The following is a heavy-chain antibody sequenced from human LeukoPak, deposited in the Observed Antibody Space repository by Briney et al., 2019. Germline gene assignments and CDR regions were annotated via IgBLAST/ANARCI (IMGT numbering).Heavy chain of an antibody. Sequence: AGGSLRLSCAASGFTFSDYAMHWVRQAPGKGLEWVAVMSYDESKKFYADSVQGRFTISRDNPKNTLYLQMNSLRAEDTAVYYCARDHLRANTASAWGQGTLVTVSS. D-gene: IGHD5-18*01. J-gene: IGHJ5*02. CDR2: MSYDESKK. CDR3: ARDHLRANTASA. V-gene: IGHV3-30*03. CDR1: GFTFSDYA.